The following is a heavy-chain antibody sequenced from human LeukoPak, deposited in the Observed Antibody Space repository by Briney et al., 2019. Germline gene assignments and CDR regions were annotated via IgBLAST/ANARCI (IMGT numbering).Heavy chain of an antibody. J-gene: IGHJ3*02. CDR3: ARVGATYDAFDI. CDR2: IYYSGST. CDR1: GGSVSSGSYY. Sequence: SETLSLTCTVSGGSVSSGSYYWSWIRQPPGKGLEWIGYIYYSGSTNYNPSLKSRVTISVDTSKNQFSLKLSSVTAADTAVYYCARVGATYDAFDIWGQGTMVTVSS. D-gene: IGHD1-26*01. V-gene: IGHV4-61*01.